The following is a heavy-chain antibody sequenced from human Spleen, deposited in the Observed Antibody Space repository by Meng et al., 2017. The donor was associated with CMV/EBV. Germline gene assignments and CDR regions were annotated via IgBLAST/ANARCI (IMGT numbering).Heavy chain of an antibody. CDR1: GDAFTGCL. Sequence: SGDAFTGCLMHWVRQAPGQGLEWMGLMNTNSDGTHYTQKFQGRVTMTWDTSINTVFLELTSLTSDDTAVYYCARRAGANGRGFDYWGQGTLVTVSS. CDR3: ARRAGANGRGFDY. J-gene: IGHJ4*02. CDR2: MNTNSDGT. V-gene: IGHV1-2*02. D-gene: IGHD1-26*01.